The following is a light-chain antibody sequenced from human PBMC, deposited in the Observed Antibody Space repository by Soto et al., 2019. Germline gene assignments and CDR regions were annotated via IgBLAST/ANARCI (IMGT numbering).Light chain of an antibody. V-gene: IGKV1-5*03. CDR1: QTISTL. CDR3: QQYSTYPWT. CDR2: KAS. J-gene: IGKJ1*01. Sequence: DIQMTQSPSTLSASVGDRVTITCRASQTISTLLAWYQQRPGKDPNLLIYKASSLESGFPSRFSVSGSGTEFTLTISSLQPDDFATYFCQQYSTYPWTFGQGTKVEVK.